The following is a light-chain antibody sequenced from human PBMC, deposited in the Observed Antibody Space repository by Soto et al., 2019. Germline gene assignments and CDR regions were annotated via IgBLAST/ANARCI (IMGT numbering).Light chain of an antibody. V-gene: IGKV3-15*01. J-gene: IGKJ1*01. Sequence: EIVMTQSPATLYVSPGERATLSCRASQSFSSNLAWYQQKPGQAPRLRIHGASTRCTGIPARFSGSGSGTEFTLTIGSLQPEDLAVYYCQQYNNWPPAFGPGTKVEIQ. CDR3: QQYNNWPPA. CDR2: GAS. CDR1: QSFSSN.